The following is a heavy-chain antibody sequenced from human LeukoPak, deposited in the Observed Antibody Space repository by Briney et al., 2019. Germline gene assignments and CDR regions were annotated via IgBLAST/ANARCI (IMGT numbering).Heavy chain of an antibody. J-gene: IGHJ4*02. Sequence: PSETLSLTCAVYGGSFSDYYWNWIRQPPGKGLEWIGEINHSGRTNYNPSLKSRVTMSVDTSKNQFSLKLSSVTAADTAVYYCARDGAAAGTGFDYWGQGTLVTVSS. CDR1: GGSFSDYY. D-gene: IGHD6-13*01. V-gene: IGHV4-34*01. CDR2: INHSGRT. CDR3: ARDGAAAGTGFDY.